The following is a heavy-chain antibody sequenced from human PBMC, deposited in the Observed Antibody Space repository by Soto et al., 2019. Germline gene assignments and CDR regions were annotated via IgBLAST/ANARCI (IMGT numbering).Heavy chain of an antibody. Sequence: EVQLVESGGGLVQPGGSLRLSCAASGFTFSNYSMNWVRQAPGKGLEWVSYISSRSYTIYYVDSGKGRFTISRDNAKNALYLQINSLRDVHTAVYYWARGGSSSDNGMDLWGQGTTVTVSS. CDR3: ARGGSSSDNGMDL. J-gene: IGHJ6*02. D-gene: IGHD6-6*01. V-gene: IGHV3-48*02. CDR1: GFTFSNYS. CDR2: ISSRSYTI.